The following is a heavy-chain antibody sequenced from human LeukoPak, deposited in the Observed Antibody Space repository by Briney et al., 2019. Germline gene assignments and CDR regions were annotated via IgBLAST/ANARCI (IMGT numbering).Heavy chain of an antibody. D-gene: IGHD5/OR15-5a*01. J-gene: IGHJ4*02. CDR2: ISHTARP. Sequence: PSETLSLTCAVSGYSISSGYYWGWIRQPPGKGVYFIWPISHTARPYYTPSLKSLLTISIDTSNHQFSLKLYSVTAADAAVYYCARRVYPYYFDYWGQGTLVTVSS. CDR3: ARRVYPYYFDY. V-gene: IGHV4-38-2*01. CDR1: GYSISSGYY.